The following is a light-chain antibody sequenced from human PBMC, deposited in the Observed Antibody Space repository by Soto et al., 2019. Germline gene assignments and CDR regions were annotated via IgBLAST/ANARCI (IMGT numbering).Light chain of an antibody. CDR2: GNT. Sequence: QTVVTQPPSVSGAPGQRVTISCTGGSSNIGAGYDVHWYQQLPGTAPKLLIYGNTDRPSGVPDRFSGSKSGTSSSLAITGLQAEDEADYYCQSYDSRLSGYVFGTGTQLTVL. J-gene: IGLJ1*01. V-gene: IGLV1-40*01. CDR1: SSNIGAGYD. CDR3: QSYDSRLSGYV.